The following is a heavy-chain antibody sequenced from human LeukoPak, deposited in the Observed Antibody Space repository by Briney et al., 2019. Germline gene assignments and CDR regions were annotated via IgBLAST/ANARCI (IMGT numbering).Heavy chain of an antibody. CDR3: ARDGDPDYGDGMDV. D-gene: IGHD4-17*01. V-gene: IGHV4-59*01. J-gene: IGHJ6*02. CDR2: IYYSGST. Sequence: SETLSLTCTVSGGSISSYYWSWIRQPPGKGLEWIGYIYYSGSTNYNPSLKSRVTISVDTSKNQFSLKLSSVTAADTAVYYCARDGDPDYGDGMDVWGQGTTVTVSS. CDR1: GGSISSYY.